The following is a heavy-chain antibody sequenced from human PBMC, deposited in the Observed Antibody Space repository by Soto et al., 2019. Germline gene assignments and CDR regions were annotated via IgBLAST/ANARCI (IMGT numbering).Heavy chain of an antibody. CDR3: AFNSGSGSYYFDY. CDR1: GFTFSTYA. J-gene: IGHJ4*02. D-gene: IGHD3-10*01. V-gene: IGHV3-23*01. Sequence: PGGSLRLSCAASGFTFSTYAMAWVRQAPGKGLEWVSGVSASGLNTDYADPVKGRFTISRDNSKNTLYLQMNSLRAEDTAVYYCAFNSGSGSYYFDYWGQGTLVTVSS. CDR2: VSASGLNT.